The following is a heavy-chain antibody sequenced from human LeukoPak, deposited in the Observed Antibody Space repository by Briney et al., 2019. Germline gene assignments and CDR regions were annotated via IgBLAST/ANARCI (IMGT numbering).Heavy chain of an antibody. V-gene: IGHV4-34*01. CDR1: GGSFSGYY. J-gene: IGHJ3*02. CDR3: ARGGIRYDAFDI. Sequence: SETLSLTCAVYGGSFSGYYWSWIRQPPGKGLEWIGEINHSGSTNYNPSLKSRVTISVDTSKNQFSLKLSSVTAADTAVYYCARGGIRYDAFDIWGQGTMVTVSS. CDR2: INHSGST. D-gene: IGHD3-16*01.